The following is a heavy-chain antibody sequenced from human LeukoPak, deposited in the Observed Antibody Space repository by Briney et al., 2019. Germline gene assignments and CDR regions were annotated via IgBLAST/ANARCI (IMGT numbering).Heavy chain of an antibody. CDR3: ARGAATYYFDY. V-gene: IGHV3-48*04. Sequence: PGGSLRLSCAASGFTFSSYSMNWVRQAPGKGLEWLSYISGSSSTIYYADSVKGRFTITRDNAKNSLYLQMNSLRAEDTAVYYCARGAATYYFDYWGQGTLVTVSS. J-gene: IGHJ4*02. D-gene: IGHD2-15*01. CDR2: ISGSSSTI. CDR1: GFTFSSYS.